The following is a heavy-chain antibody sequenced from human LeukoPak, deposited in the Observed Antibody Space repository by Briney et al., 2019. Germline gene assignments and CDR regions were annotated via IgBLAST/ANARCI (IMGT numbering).Heavy chain of an antibody. Sequence: PGGSLRLSCAASGFTFSDYYMNWVRQAPGKGLEWVSSISSSSSYIYYADSVKGRFTISRDNAKNSLYLQMNSLRAEDTAVYYCARDRKTRNYYGMDVWGQGTTVTVSS. CDR2: ISSSSSYI. J-gene: IGHJ6*02. D-gene: IGHD1-7*01. V-gene: IGHV3-21*01. CDR3: ARDRKTRNYYGMDV. CDR1: GFTFSDYY.